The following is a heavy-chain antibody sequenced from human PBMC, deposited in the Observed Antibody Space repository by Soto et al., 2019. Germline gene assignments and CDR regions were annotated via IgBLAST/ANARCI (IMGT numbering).Heavy chain of an antibody. CDR3: ANDLAGMVLWLFYHYYYYGIDV. D-gene: IGHD5-18*01. V-gene: IGHV3-23*01. CDR1: GFTFSSYA. CDR2: ISGSGGST. J-gene: IGHJ6*02. Sequence: GGSLRLSCAASGFTFSSYAMSCVRQAPGKGLEWVSAISGSGGSTYYADSVKGRFTISRDNSKNTLYLQMNSLRAEDKAVYYCANDLAGMVLWLFYHYYYYGIDVWGQGTTVTVSS.